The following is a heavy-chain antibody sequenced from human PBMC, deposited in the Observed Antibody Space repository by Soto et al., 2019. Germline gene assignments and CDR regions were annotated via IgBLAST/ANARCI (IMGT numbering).Heavy chain of an antibody. V-gene: IGHV4-31*03. CDR2: IYYTGAA. D-gene: IGHD2-2*01. J-gene: IGHJ4*02. CDR1: GGSVATGGTY. Sequence: SETLSLTCSVSGGSVATGGTYWSWARLLPGQGLQWLGYIYYTGAAYYNPALQSRVTISLDTSENQFSLRLTSMTAADTAVYYCARGTFDTISFDFWGQGRQVTVYS. CDR3: ARGTFDTISFDF.